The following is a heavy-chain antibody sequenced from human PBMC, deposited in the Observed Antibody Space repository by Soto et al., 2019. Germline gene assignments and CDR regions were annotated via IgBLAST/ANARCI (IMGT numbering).Heavy chain of an antibody. J-gene: IGHJ6*03. V-gene: IGHV4-59*08. Sequence: SETLSLTCTVSGGSISSYYWSWIRQPPGKGLEWIGYIYYSGSTNYNPSLKSRVTISVDTSKNQFSLKLSSVTAADTAVYYCARQGFWSGYANDPSYYYYMDVWGKGTTVTVSS. CDR1: GGSISSYY. CDR2: IYYSGST. CDR3: ARQGFWSGYANDPSYYYYMDV. D-gene: IGHD3-3*01.